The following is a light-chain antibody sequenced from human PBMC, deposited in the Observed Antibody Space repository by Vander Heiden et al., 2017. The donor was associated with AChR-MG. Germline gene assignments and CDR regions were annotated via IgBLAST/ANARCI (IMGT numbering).Light chain of an antibody. CDR2: GAS. V-gene: IGKV3-15*01. CDR3: QQDNNWPLT. CDR1: RSVSSN. J-gene: IGKJ3*01. Sequence: EIVMTQSPATLSVSPGDRATLSCRASRSVSSNLAWYQQKPGQAPRLLIYGASRRATGIPGRFSGSGSGTEFTLTISSLQSEDFAVYYCQQDNNWPLTFGPGTKVDIK.